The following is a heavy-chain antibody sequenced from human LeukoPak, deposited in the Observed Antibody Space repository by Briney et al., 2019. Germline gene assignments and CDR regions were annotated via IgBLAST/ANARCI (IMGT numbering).Heavy chain of an antibody. CDR1: GFTFSSYS. V-gene: IGHV3-48*02. J-gene: IGHJ4*02. D-gene: IGHD3-10*01. CDR2: ISSSSRSI. CDR3: VLGSPFDY. Sequence: GGSLRLSCAASGFTFSSYSMNWVRRAPGKGLEWVSYISSSSRSIYYADSVKGRFTISRDNANNSLSLQMNSLRDEDTAVYYCVLGSPFDYWGQGTLVTVPS.